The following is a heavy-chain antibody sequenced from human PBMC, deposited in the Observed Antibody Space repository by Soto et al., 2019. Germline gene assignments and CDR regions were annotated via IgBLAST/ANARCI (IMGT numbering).Heavy chain of an antibody. CDR2: INHSGST. D-gene: IGHD5-18*01. CDR3: ARDYPGYSYGL. Sequence: PSETLSLTCAVYGESFSGYYWSWIRQPPGKGLEWIGEINHSGSTNYNPSLKSRVTISVDTSKNQFSLKLSSVTAADTAVYYCARDYPGYSYGLWGQGTLVTVSS. J-gene: IGHJ4*02. CDR1: GESFSGYY. V-gene: IGHV4-34*01.